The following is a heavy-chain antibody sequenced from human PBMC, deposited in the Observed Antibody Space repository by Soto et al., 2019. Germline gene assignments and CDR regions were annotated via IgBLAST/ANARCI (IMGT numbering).Heavy chain of an antibody. Sequence: GGSLRLSCAASGFTFSNYAMHWVRQAPGKGLEWVAVIWYDGSNQYYADSVKGRFTISRDNSKNTLYLQMNSLRTEDTAMYSCARSARDYQGAFDIWGQGTMVTVSS. CDR2: IWYDGSNQ. D-gene: IGHD4-17*01. CDR1: GFTFSNYA. CDR3: ARSARDYQGAFDI. J-gene: IGHJ3*02. V-gene: IGHV3-33*01.